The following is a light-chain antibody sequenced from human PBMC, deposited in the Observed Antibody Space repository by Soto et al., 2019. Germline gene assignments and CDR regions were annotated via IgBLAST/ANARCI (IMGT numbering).Light chain of an antibody. V-gene: IGKV1-39*01. CDR3: QHSYSTSWT. J-gene: IGKJ1*01. Sequence: DIQMTQSPTSLSASVGDRVTITCRASQSISSYLNWYQQKPGKAPKLLIYAASSLQSGVPSRFSGSGSGTEFTLTISSLQPEDFATYYCQHSYSTSWTFGQGTKVEIK. CDR1: QSISSY. CDR2: AAS.